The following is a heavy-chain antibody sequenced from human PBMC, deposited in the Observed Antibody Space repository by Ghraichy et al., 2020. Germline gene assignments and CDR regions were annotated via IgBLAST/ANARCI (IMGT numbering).Heavy chain of an antibody. D-gene: IGHD4-23*01. Sequence: GGSLRLSCVGSGFTFGGYNMNWVRQSPGKGLEWVAYITTSSRTIFYAASVRGRFTIYRDNAQNSLYLQMKSLREEDTAVYYCARASRVVRFYYYDGMDVGGRGTTVTVSS. J-gene: IGHJ6*02. CDR1: GFTFGGYN. CDR3: ARASRVVRFYYYDGMDV. V-gene: IGHV3-48*02. CDR2: ITTSSRTI.